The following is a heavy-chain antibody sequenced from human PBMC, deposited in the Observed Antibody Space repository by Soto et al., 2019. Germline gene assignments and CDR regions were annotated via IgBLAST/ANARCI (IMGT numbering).Heavy chain of an antibody. CDR3: ERDRASGSFDY. CDR1: GYNFNSHS. D-gene: IGHD3-3*01. Sequence: QVQLVQSGSESMQPGASVKVSCKGSGYNFNSHSINWLRQAPGQGLEWMGWINPNTGNPTYAQGFTGRFVFSVDTSVSTVYLQSFSLKADASAVYYFERDRASGSFDYLGQGTLVTVSS. V-gene: IGHV7-4-1*01. J-gene: IGHJ4*02. CDR2: INPNTGNP.